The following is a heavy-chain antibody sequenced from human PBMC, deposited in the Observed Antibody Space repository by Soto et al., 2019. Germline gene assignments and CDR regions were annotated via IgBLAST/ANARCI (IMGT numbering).Heavy chain of an antibody. CDR3: AREYLGTFDY. CDR1: GFTFSTYS. Sequence: EVQLVESGVGLVQPGGSLRLSCAASGFTFSTYSMNWVRQAPGKGLEWVSYISSSSTRYYADSVKGRFTISRDNAKNSLYLQMNSLRAEDTAVYYCAREYLGTFDYWGQGTLVTVSS. J-gene: IGHJ4*02. V-gene: IGHV3-48*01. CDR2: ISSSSTR. D-gene: IGHD7-27*01.